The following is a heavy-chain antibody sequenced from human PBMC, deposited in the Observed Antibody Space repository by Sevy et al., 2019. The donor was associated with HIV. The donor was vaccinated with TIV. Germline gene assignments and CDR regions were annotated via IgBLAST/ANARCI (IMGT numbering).Heavy chain of an antibody. J-gene: IGHJ4*02. CDR1: GFSFGSYS. D-gene: IGHD3-22*01. Sequence: GGSLRLSCAASGFSFGSYSMNWVRQAPGQGLEWVSYISTRSNTIYYADSVKGRFTISRDNAKNSLYLQMNSLRAEDTAVYYCAKDSYFDNTLFDYWGQGTLVTVSS. CDR3: AKDSYFDNTLFDY. CDR2: ISTRSNTI. V-gene: IGHV3-48*01.